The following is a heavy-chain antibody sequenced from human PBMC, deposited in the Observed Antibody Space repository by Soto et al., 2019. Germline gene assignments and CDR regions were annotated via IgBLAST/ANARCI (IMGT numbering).Heavy chain of an antibody. Sequence: PSETLSLTCTVSGGFISSYYWSWIRQPPGKGLEWIGYIYYSGSTNYNPSLKSRVTISVDTSKNQFSLKLSSVTAADTAVYYCARGGYSNYDQYNWFDPWGQGTLVTVSS. CDR3: ARGGYSNYDQYNWFDP. D-gene: IGHD4-4*01. CDR2: IYYSGST. J-gene: IGHJ5*02. V-gene: IGHV4-59*01. CDR1: GGFISSYY.